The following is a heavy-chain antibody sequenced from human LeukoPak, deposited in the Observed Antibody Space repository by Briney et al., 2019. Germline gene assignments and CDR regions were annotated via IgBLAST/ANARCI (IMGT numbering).Heavy chain of an antibody. CDR2: MNTKSGNT. J-gene: IGHJ4*02. Sequence: ASVKVSCKASGYTFTSYAMNWVRQAAGQGLEWMGWMNTKSGNTGHAQKFQGRVTITRDTSINTVYMELSSLRSEDTALYFCARVDGSPDYWGQGTLVTVSS. D-gene: IGHD2-15*01. CDR1: GYTFTSYA. V-gene: IGHV1-8*03. CDR3: ARVDGSPDY.